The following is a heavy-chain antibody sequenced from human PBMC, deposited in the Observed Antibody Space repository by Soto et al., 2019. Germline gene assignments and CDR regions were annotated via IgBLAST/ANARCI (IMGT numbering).Heavy chain of an antibody. CDR3: ARGGNVYFDY. D-gene: IGHD2-15*01. V-gene: IGHV3-7*04. Sequence: EVQLVESGGGLVQPGGSLRLSCAASGFTFSTYWMSWVRQVTGKGLEWVANINEDGSEKYYLDSVKGRFAISIDNAKNSLYLQMNSLRAEDTAVYYCARGGNVYFDYWGQGTLGTVSS. CDR1: GFTFSTYW. J-gene: IGHJ4*02. CDR2: INEDGSEK.